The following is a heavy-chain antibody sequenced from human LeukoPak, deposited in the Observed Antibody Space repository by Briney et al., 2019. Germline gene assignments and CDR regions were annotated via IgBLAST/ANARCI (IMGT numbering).Heavy chain of an antibody. V-gene: IGHV3-30*02. CDR1: GFTFSSYG. J-gene: IGHJ4*02. Sequence: PGGSLRLSRAASGFTFSSYGMHWVRQAPGKGLEWVAFLRYDGSNKYYADSVKGRFTISRDNSKNTLYLQMNSLRAEDTAVYYCAKDFEYFDWLCDFDYWGQGTLVTVSS. CDR3: AKDFEYFDWLCDFDY. D-gene: IGHD3-9*01. CDR2: LRYDGSNK.